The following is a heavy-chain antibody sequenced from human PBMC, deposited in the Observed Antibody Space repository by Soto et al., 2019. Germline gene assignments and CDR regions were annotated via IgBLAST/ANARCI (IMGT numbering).Heavy chain of an antibody. V-gene: IGHV4-39*01. Sequence: SETLSLTCTVSGGSISSSSYYWGWIRQPPGKGLEWIGSIYYSGSTYYNPSLKSRVTISVDTSKNQFSLKLSSVTAADTAVYYCARGVPLLEWFPWGQGTLVTVSS. D-gene: IGHD3-3*01. CDR1: GGSISSSSYY. CDR2: IYYSGST. J-gene: IGHJ5*02. CDR3: ARGVPLLEWFP.